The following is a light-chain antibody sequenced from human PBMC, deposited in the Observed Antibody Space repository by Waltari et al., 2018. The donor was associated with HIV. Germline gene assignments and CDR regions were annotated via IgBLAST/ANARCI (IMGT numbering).Light chain of an antibody. CDR3: SSYTRSTVYV. Sequence: QSALTQPASVSGSPGQSITISCTRTTSDVGGYNYVSWYQQHPGKAPKLMIYEVSNRPSGVSNRFSGSKSGSTASLTISGLQAEDEADYYCSSYTRSTVYVFGTGTKVTVL. CDR2: EVS. V-gene: IGLV2-14*01. CDR1: TSDVGGYNY. J-gene: IGLJ1*01.